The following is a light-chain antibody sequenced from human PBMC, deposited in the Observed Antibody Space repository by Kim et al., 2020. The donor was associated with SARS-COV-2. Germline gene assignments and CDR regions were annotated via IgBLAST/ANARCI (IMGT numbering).Light chain of an antibody. CDR1: QSLLSSDGNTY. Sequence: QPASISCRSSQSLLSSDGNTYLNWFQQRPGQSPSRLMYKVSNRDSGVPDRVSVSGSGTDFTLKISRVEAEDVGVYYCRQGIHPFTFGQGTRLEIK. CDR2: KVS. J-gene: IGKJ5*01. CDR3: RQGIHPFT. V-gene: IGKV2-30*01.